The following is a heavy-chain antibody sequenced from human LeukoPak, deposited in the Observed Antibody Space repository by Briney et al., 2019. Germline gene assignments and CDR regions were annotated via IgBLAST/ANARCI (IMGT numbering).Heavy chain of an antibody. V-gene: IGHV4-59*01. J-gene: IGHJ5*02. CDR3: AREGSLAWDWFDP. D-gene: IGHD1-26*01. CDR2: IYYSGST. CDR1: GGSISSYY. Sequence: SETLSLTRTVSGGSISSYYWSWIRQPPGKGLEWIGYIYYSGSTNYNPSLKSRVTISVDTSKNQFSLKLSSVTAADTAVYYCAREGSLAWDWFDPWGQGTLVTVSS.